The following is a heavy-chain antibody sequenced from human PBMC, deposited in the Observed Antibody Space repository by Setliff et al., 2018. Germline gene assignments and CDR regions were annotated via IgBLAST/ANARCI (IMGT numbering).Heavy chain of an antibody. CDR2: ISASGGST. V-gene: IGHV3-23*01. J-gene: IGHJ6*03. D-gene: IGHD5-12*01. CDR1: GFTFNNYA. CDR3: TRARDIAPTYYYMDV. Sequence: GGSLRLSCAASGFTFNNYAMSWVRQAPGKGLEWVLSISASGGSTYYADSVKGRFTISRDNAKNTLYLQMNSLGAEDTAVYYCTRARDIAPTYYYMDVWGKGTTVTVSS.